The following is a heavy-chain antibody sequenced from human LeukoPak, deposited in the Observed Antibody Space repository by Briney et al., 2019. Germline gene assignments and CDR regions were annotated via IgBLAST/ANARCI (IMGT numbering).Heavy chain of an antibody. J-gene: IGHJ4*02. V-gene: IGHV3-11*03. CDR1: RFTFSDYY. CDR2: ISSSSSYT. CDR3: ARARIVGATKGGFDY. Sequence: GESLRLSCAASRFTFSDYYMSWIRQAPGKGLEWVSYISSSSSYTNYADSVKGRFTISRDNAKNSLYLQMNSLRAEDTAVYYCARARIVGATKGGFDYWGQGTLVTVSS. D-gene: IGHD1-26*01.